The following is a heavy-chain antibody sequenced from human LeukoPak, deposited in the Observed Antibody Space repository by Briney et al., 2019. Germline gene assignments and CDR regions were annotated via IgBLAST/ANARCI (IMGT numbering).Heavy chain of an antibody. Sequence: PSETLSLTCTASGGSISSGGYYWSWIRQHPGKGLEWIGGIHYSGNTYYNPSLKSRVTISIDTSKNQFSLKLSSVTAADTAVYYCARLGAGPTYYDFWSGYSSFYFDYWGQGTLVTVSS. CDR1: GGSISSGGYY. V-gene: IGHV4-39*01. CDR3: ARLGAGPTYYDFWSGYSSFYFDY. D-gene: IGHD3-3*01. J-gene: IGHJ4*02. CDR2: IHYSGNT.